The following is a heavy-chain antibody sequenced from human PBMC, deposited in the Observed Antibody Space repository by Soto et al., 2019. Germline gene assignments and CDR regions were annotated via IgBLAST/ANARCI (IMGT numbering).Heavy chain of an antibody. CDR2: IYYSGST. D-gene: IGHD3-22*01. CDR3: ARDRTYYYDSSGLALDI. J-gene: IGHJ3*02. V-gene: IGHV4-31*03. CDR1: GGSISSGGYY. Sequence: LSLTCTVSGGSISSGGYYWSWIRQHPGKGLEWIGYIYYSGSTYYNPSLKSRVTISVDTSKNQFSLKLSSVTAADTAVYYCARDRTYYYDSSGLALDIWGQGTMVTVSS.